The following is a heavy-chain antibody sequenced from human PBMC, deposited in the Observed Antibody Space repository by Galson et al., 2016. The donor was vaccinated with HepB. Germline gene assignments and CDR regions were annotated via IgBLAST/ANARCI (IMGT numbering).Heavy chain of an antibody. Sequence: RQVPGKGLEWVSTISGDGASTYYADSVKGRFSISRDNSRTTLDLQMHSLRGEDTALYYCAKDPYYSSGWGAFESWGQGTLVTVSS. CDR3: AKDPYYSSGWGAFES. CDR2: ISGDGAST. V-gene: IGHV3-23*01. D-gene: IGHD6-19*01. J-gene: IGHJ4*02.